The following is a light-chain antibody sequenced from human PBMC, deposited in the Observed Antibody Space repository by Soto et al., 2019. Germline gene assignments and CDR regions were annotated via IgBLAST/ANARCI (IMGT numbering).Light chain of an antibody. J-gene: IGKJ2*01. CDR3: QQYVNLPYT. CDR2: DTT. V-gene: IGKV1-33*01. CDR1: QDLTNY. Sequence: DIQMTQSPTSLAASVGDRVTITCQASQDLTNYLNWYQQKPGEAPKLLIYDTTTLEEGVPTRLSGGGSGTHFTFTINGLQPEDAAIYFCQQYVNLPYTFGQGTKLEFK.